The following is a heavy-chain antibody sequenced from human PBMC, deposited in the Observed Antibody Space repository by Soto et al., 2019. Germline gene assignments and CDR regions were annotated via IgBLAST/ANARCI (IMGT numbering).Heavy chain of an antibody. CDR2: IYWDDGK. D-gene: IGHD5-18*01. J-gene: IGHJ4*02. V-gene: IGHV2-5*02. Sequence: SGPTLVNPTQTLTLTCTLSGFSLNASEVRVGWIRQPPGKALEWLALIYWDDGKRYSPSLKNRLTVTKDTLKNQVVLTMTNMDPADTGTYYCAHGEYSSDGWCFFDYWGQGTLVTVSS. CDR3: AHGEYSSDGWCFFDY. CDR1: GFSLNASEVR.